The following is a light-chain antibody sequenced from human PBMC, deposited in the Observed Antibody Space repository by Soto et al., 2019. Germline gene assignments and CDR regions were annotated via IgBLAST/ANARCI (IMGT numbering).Light chain of an antibody. V-gene: IGKV3-15*01. CDR1: QRVSSN. CDR2: VAS. CDR3: QQYNVWPLT. Sequence: EIVMTQSPATLSVSPGERATLSCRASQRVSSNLAWSQQKPGQTPKLLIYVASTRATGIPARFSGSGSGTEFTLTISSLQSEDFAVYYCQQYNVWPLTFGGGTKVEFK. J-gene: IGKJ4*01.